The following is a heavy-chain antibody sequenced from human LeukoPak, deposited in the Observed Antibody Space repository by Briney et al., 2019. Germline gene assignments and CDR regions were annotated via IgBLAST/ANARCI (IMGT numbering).Heavy chain of an antibody. CDR2: ISGSGGST. CDR1: GFTFSSYA. Sequence: PGGSLRLSCAASGFTFSSYAMSWVRQAPGKGLEWVSAISGSGGSTYYADSVKGRFTISRDNSKNTLYLQMNSLRAEDTAVYYCAKDRGYSYGPDSGGPGDYWGQGTLVTVSS. V-gene: IGHV3-23*01. D-gene: IGHD5-18*01. J-gene: IGHJ4*02. CDR3: AKDRGYSYGPDSGGPGDY.